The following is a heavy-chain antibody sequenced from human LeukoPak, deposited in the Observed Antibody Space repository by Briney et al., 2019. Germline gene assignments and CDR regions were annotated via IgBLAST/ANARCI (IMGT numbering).Heavy chain of an antibody. V-gene: IGHV4-34*12. D-gene: IGHD3-22*01. J-gene: IGHJ3*02. CDR3: AKSNGYGLIDI. CDR1: GGSFSNYY. Sequence: SETLSLTCAVYGGSFSNYYWGWVRQPPGKALEWIGNIFYSVGTYYSPSLKSRVTISLDTSRNQFSLKLNSVTAADTAVYYCAKSNGYGLIDIWGQGTMVTVSS. CDR2: IFYSVGT.